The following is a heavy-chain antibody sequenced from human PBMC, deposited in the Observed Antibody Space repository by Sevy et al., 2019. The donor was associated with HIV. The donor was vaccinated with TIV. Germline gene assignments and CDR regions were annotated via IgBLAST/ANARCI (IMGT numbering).Heavy chain of an antibody. Sequence: SETLSLTCTVSGGSVSSGSYYWSWIRQPPGKGLEWIGYIYYSGSTNYNPSLKSRVTISVDTSKNQFSLKLSSVTAADTAMYYCARADYYDSSGYSYWGQGTLVTVSS. CDR1: GGSVSSGSYY. CDR2: IYYSGST. D-gene: IGHD3-22*01. V-gene: IGHV4-61*01. J-gene: IGHJ4*02. CDR3: ARADYYDSSGYSY.